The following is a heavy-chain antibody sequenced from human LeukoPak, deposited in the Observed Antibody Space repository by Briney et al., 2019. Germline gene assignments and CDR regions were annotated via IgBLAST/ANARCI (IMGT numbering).Heavy chain of an antibody. V-gene: IGHV1-69*13. J-gene: IGHJ4*02. D-gene: IGHD3-9*01. Sequence: SVKVSCKASGGTFSSYAISWVRLAPGQGLEWMGGIIPIFGTANYAQKFQGRVTITADESTSTAYMELSSLRSEDTAVYYCARGGFVGNTDILTGYGYWGQGTLVTVSS. CDR2: IIPIFGTA. CDR1: GGTFSSYA. CDR3: ARGGFVGNTDILTGYGY.